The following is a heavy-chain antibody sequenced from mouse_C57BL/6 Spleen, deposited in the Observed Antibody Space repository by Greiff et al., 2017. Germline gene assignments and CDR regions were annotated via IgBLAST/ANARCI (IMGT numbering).Heavy chain of an antibody. CDR1: GYTFTSYW. CDR2: IYPGSCST. Sequence: VQLQQPGAELVKPGASVTMSCKASGYTFTSYWLTWVKQRPGQGLAWIGDIYPGSCSTNYNEEFTSQATLTIHTSYSTAYMQLSSLTSEDSAVYYCSRYRWDTAMDYWGQGTSVTGSS. D-gene: IGHD4-1*01. CDR3: SRYRWDTAMDY. J-gene: IGHJ4*01. V-gene: IGHV1-55*01.